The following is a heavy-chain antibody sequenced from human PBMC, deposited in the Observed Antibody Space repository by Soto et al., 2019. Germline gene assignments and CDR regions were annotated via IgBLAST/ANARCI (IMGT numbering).Heavy chain of an antibody. CDR3: AKGSGYDILTGYYGIVG. J-gene: IGHJ4*02. V-gene: IGHV3-23*01. CDR1: GFTFSSYA. CDR2: ISGSGGST. Sequence: GGSLRLSCAASGFTFSSYAMSWVRQAPGKGLEWVSAISGSGGSTYYADSVKGRFTISRDNSKNTLYLQMNSLRAEDTAVYYCAKGSGYDILTGYYGIVGWGQGTLVTVSS. D-gene: IGHD3-9*01.